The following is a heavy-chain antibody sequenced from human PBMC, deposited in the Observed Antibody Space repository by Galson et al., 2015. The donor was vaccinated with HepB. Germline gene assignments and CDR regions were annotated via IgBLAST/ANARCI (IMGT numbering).Heavy chain of an antibody. Sequence: SLRLSCAASGFTFSDYWMTWVRQAPGKGLEWVANIKPDGSEKNYVDSLKGRFTISRDNAKNSLYLQVSSLRLEDTAVYYCARGGRAPDSWGQGTLVTVSS. CDR1: GFTFSDYW. CDR3: ARGGRAPDS. V-gene: IGHV3-7*01. CDR2: IKPDGSEK. J-gene: IGHJ5*01.